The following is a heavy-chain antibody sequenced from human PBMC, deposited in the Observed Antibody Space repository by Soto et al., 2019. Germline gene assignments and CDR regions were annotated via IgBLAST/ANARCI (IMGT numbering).Heavy chain of an antibody. CDR3: AKAQYYDFWSGYYTNWFDP. CDR1: GFTFSSYA. Sequence: PGGSLRLSCAASGFTFSSYAMIWVRQAPGKGPEWVSAISGSGGSTYYADSVKGRFTISRDNSKNTLYLQMNSLRAEDTAVYYCAKAQYYDFWSGYYTNWFDPWGQGTLVTVSS. J-gene: IGHJ5*02. D-gene: IGHD3-3*01. CDR2: ISGSGGST. V-gene: IGHV3-23*01.